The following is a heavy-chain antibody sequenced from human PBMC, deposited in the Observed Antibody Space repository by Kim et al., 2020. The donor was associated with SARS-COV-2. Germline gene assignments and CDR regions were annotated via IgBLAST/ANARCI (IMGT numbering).Heavy chain of an antibody. V-gene: IGHV5-51*01. CDR1: GYRFSNYW. CDR3: ARHRIVGATVSDMDV. Sequence: GESLKISCEGSGYRFSNYWIAWVRQMPGKGLDFMGIIYPGDSDTRYTPSFQGQVTISADKSINTAYLQWSSLKASDTAMYYCARHRIVGATVSDMDVWGQ. CDR2: IYPGDSDT. D-gene: IGHD1-26*01. J-gene: IGHJ6*02.